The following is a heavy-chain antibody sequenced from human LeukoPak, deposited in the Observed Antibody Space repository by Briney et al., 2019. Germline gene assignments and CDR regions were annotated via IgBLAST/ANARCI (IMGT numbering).Heavy chain of an antibody. CDR3: TRDISPPVYPLGSGLGIYYYGMDV. CDR2: IRSKAYGGTT. Sequence: GRSLRLSCTASGFTFGDYAMSWFRQAPGTGLEWVGFIRSKAYGGTTEYAASVKGRFTISRDDSKSIAYLQMNSLKTEDTAVYYCTRDISPPVYPLGSGLGIYYYGMDVWGQGTTVTVSS. V-gene: IGHV3-49*03. D-gene: IGHD3-10*01. CDR1: GFTFGDYA. J-gene: IGHJ6*02.